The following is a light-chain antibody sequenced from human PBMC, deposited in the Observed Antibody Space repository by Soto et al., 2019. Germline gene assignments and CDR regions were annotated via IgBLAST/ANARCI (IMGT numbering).Light chain of an antibody. CDR3: QQSYISHT. CDR2: AAS. CDR1: QSISTY. Sequence: DIQMTQSPSSLSASVGDRVTISCRASQSISTYLNWYQQKPGKAPKLLIYAASNLQSGVPSRFSASGSGTDFTLTISSLQFEDFATYYCQQSYISHTFGQGTKLEIK. V-gene: IGKV1-39*01. J-gene: IGKJ2*01.